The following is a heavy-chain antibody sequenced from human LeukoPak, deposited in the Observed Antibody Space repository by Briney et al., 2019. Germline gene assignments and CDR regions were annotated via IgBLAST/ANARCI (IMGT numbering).Heavy chain of an antibody. V-gene: IGHV4-39*01. CDR2: IYYSGST. J-gene: IGHJ4*02. Sequence: PSETLSLTCTVSGGSISSSSYYWGWIRQPPGEGLEWIGSIYYSGSTYYNPSLKSRVTISVDTSKNQFSLKLSSVTAADTAVYYCARSWGSYAYFDYWGQGTLVTVSS. CDR1: GGSISSSSYY. CDR3: ARSWGSYAYFDY. D-gene: IGHD3-16*01.